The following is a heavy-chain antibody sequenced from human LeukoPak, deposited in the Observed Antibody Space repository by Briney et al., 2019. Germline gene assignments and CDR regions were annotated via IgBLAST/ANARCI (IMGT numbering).Heavy chain of an antibody. CDR1: GGSFSGYY. CDR3: ARRSSGWYSEPLYWYFDL. J-gene: IGHJ2*01. V-gene: IGHV4-34*01. CDR2: INHSGST. Sequence: SENLSLTCAVYGGSFSGYYWSWIRQPPGKGLEWIGEINHSGSTNYNPSLKSRVTISVDTSKNQFSLKLSSVTAADTAVYYCARRSSGWYSEPLYWYFDLWGRGTLVTVSS. D-gene: IGHD6-19*01.